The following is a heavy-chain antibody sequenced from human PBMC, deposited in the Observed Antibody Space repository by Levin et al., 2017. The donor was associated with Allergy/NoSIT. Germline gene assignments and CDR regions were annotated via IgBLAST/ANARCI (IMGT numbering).Heavy chain of an antibody. Sequence: QTLSLTCTFSGFSLSTSGMCVSWIRQPPGKALEWLARIDWDDDKYYSTSLKTRLTISKDTSKNQVVLTMTNMDPVDTATYYCARLSTYYYDSSGYYFDYWGQGTRVTVSS. J-gene: IGHJ4*02. V-gene: IGHV2-70*11. CDR3: ARLSTYYYDSSGYYFDY. CDR1: GFSLSTSGMC. CDR2: IDWDDDK. D-gene: IGHD3-22*01.